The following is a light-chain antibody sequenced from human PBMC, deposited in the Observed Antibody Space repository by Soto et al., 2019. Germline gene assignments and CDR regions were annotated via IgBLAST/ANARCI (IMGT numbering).Light chain of an antibody. J-gene: IGKJ4*01. Sequence: EVVMTQSPATLSVSPGERATLSCRASQRISSNLAWYQQRRGQAPRLLIYGASTRAPGIPARFSGSGSETEFTLTISSLQSEDFAVYYCQQYSSSPLTFGGGTKVDI. CDR1: QRISSN. CDR3: QQYSSSPLT. V-gene: IGKV3-15*01. CDR2: GAS.